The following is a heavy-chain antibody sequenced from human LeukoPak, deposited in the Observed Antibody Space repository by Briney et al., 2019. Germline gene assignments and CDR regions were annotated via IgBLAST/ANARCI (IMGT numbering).Heavy chain of an antibody. CDR3: ARYYGSGTIARDSRSDY. J-gene: IGHJ4*02. D-gene: IGHD3-10*01. V-gene: IGHV1-18*01. CDR2: ISAYNGNT. CDR1: GYTFSTYG. Sequence: ASVKVSCKASGYTFSTYGFSWVRQAPGQGLEWMGWISAYNGNTNYAQRLQGRVTMTTDTSTSTAYMELRSLRSDDTAVYYCARYYGSGTIARDSRSDYWGQGTLATVSS.